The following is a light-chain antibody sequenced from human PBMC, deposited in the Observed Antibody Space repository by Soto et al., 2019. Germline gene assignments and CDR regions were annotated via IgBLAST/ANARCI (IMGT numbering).Light chain of an antibody. CDR2: GAS. J-gene: IGKJ4*01. V-gene: IGKV3-20*01. Sequence: EIVLTQSPGTLSLSPGDRATLSCRASQSVTSNYLAWYQQRPGQAPRLLLYGASSRAIGIPDRFTGSGSGTDFTLTISRLEPEDFAVYFCQQDDTSPPLTFGGGTKVEIK. CDR1: QSVTSNY. CDR3: QQDDTSPPLT.